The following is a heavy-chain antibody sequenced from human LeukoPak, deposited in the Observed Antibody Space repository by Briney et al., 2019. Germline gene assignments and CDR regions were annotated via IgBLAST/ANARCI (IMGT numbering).Heavy chain of an antibody. Sequence: GGSLRLSCAASGFTFSSYAMSWVRQAPGKGLEWVSAINGSGGSTYYADSVKGRFTISRDNSKNALYLQLNSLRAEDTAVYYCANRDYYGSGSYYAPFDYWGQGTLVTVSS. J-gene: IGHJ4*02. V-gene: IGHV3-23*01. CDR2: INGSGGST. CDR1: GFTFSSYA. CDR3: ANRDYYGSGSYYAPFDY. D-gene: IGHD3-10*01.